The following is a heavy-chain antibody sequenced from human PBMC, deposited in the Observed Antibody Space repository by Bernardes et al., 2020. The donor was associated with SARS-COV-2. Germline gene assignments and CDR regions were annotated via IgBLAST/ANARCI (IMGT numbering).Heavy chain of an antibody. Sequence: SETLSLTCTVSGGSINSYHWTWIRQPPGKGLEWIGYIQNTGDTQSNPSLKTRVTISLDTSKNQFFLKLNSVTAADTAVYYCAGLRPMSGGIPPYSRGQGTVVTVCS. D-gene: IGHD3-16*01. CDR3: AGLRPMSGGIPPYS. J-gene: IGHJ5*01. CDR2: IQNTGDT. V-gene: IGHV4-59*01. CDR1: GGSINSYH.